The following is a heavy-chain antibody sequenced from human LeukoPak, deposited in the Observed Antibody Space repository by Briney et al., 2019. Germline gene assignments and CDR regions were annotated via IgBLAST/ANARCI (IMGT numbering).Heavy chain of an antibody. CDR3: ARGIRRYFDY. Sequence: SETLSLTCTVSGGSISSGSYYWSWIRQPAGKGLEWIGRIYTSGSTNYNPSLKSRVTISVDTSKNQFSLKLSSVTAADTAVHYCARGIRRYFDYWGQGTLVTVSS. V-gene: IGHV4-61*02. CDR2: IYTSGST. J-gene: IGHJ4*02. D-gene: IGHD2/OR15-2a*01. CDR1: GGSISSGSYY.